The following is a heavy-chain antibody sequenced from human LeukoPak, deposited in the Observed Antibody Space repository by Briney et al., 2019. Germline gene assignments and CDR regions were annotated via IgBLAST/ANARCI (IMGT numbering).Heavy chain of an antibody. D-gene: IGHD6-13*01. V-gene: IGHV3-23*01. CDR1: GFTFSSNA. J-gene: IGHJ4*02. Sequence: GGSLRLSCAASGFTFSSNAMSWVRQAPGKGLEWVSAISGSGGSTYYADSVKGRFTISKDNSKNTLYLQMNSLRAEDTAVYYCAKDKKQQLVPDYFDYWGQGTLVTVSS. CDR3: AKDKKQQLVPDYFDY. CDR2: ISGSGGST.